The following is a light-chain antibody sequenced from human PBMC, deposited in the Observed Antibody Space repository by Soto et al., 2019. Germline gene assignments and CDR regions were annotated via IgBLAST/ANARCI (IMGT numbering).Light chain of an antibody. J-gene: IGKJ2*01. V-gene: IGKV1-5*01. Sequence: DIQMTQSPSTLSASVGDGVTITCRASQNISVWLDWYQQRQGKAPKFLIYDASNLETGVSSRFSGSGSGTEFTLTIRSLLPDDFATYYCQQYDSSSPTFGQGTKLEIK. CDR2: DAS. CDR3: QQYDSSSPT. CDR1: QNISVW.